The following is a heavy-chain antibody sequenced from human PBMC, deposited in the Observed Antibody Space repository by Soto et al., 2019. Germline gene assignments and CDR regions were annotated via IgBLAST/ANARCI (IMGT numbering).Heavy chain of an antibody. V-gene: IGHV4-59*01. J-gene: IGHJ4*02. D-gene: IGHD1-26*01. CDR3: ARRYGGNFDY. CDR2: IYYSGST. Sequence: QVQLQESGPGLVKPSETLSLTCTVSGGSISSYYWSWIRQPPGKGLEWIGYIYYSGSTNYNPSLXSXVXPXXDTSKNQFSLKLTSVTAADTAVYYCARRYGGNFDYWGQGTLVTVSS. CDR1: GGSISSYY.